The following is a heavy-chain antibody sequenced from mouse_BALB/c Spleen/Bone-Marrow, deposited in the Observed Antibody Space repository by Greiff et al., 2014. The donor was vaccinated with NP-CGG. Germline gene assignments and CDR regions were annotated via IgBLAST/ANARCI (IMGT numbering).Heavy chain of an antibody. CDR3: AAYYYVSSYGFAY. D-gene: IGHD1-1*01. Sequence: EVQLVESGAELVKPGASVKLSCTASGFNIKDTYMHWVKQRPEQGLEWIGRIDPASGNTKFDPKFQGKATIASDTSSNTAYLQLSSLTSEDTAVYYCAAYYYVSSYGFAYWGQGTLATVSA. CDR1: GFNIKDTY. J-gene: IGHJ3*01. V-gene: IGHV14-3*02. CDR2: IDPASGNT.